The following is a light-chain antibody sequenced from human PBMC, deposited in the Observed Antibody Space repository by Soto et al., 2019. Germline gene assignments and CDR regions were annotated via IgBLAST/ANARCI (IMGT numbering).Light chain of an antibody. CDR1: SSDVGGYNY. Sequence: QSVLTQPRSVSGSPGQSVTISCTGTSSDVGGYNYVSWYQQHPGKAPRLMIYDVSKRPSGVPDRFSGSKSGSTASLTISGLQAEDEADYYCCSYAGSPYVFGTGTKVTVL. CDR3: CSYAGSPYV. V-gene: IGLV2-11*01. J-gene: IGLJ1*01. CDR2: DVS.